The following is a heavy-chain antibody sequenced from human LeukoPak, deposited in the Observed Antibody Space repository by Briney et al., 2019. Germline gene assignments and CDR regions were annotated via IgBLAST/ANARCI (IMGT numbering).Heavy chain of an antibody. D-gene: IGHD5-18*01. CDR1: GFTFSSYA. CDR2: ISGSGGST. J-gene: IGHJ4*02. Sequence: GGSLRLSCAASGFTFSSYAMSRVRQAPGKGLEWVSAISGSGGSTYYADSVKGRFTISRDNSKNTLYLQMNSLRAEDTAVYYCVCGYSYGPRAFDYWGQGTLVTVSS. CDR3: VCGYSYGPRAFDY. V-gene: IGHV3-23*01.